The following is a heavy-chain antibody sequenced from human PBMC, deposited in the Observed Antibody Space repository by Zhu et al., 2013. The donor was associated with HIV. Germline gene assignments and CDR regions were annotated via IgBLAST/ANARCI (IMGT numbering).Heavy chain of an antibody. D-gene: IGHD3-22*01. J-gene: IGHJ3*02. Sequence: QVQLVQSGAEVKKPGSSVKVSCKASGGTFRNYAISWVRQAPGQGLEWMGGIIPIFATANYAQKFQGRVTITADESTSTAYMELNSLRSEDTAVYYCARGVYYYDSSGYYYDAFDMWGQGTMVTSLQ. V-gene: IGHV1-69*01. CDR1: GGTFRNYA. CDR2: IIPIFATA. CDR3: ARGVYYYDSSGYYYDAFDM.